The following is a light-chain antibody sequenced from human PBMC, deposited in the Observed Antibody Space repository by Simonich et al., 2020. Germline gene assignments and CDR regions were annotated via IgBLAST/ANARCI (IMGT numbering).Light chain of an antibody. CDR3: SSYTSSSTWV. CDR2: DVS. V-gene: IGLV2-14*01. CDR1: SSDVGGYNY. Sequence: QSALTQAASVSGSPGQSITISCTGTSSDVGGYNYVSWYQQHPGKAPKLMIYDVSERPSGVTNRCSGSKSGNTASLTISGLQAEDEADYYCSSYTSSSTWVFGGGTKLTVL. J-gene: IGLJ3*02.